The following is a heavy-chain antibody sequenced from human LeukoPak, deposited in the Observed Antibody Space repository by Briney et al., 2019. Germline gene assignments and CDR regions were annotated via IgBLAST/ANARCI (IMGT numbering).Heavy chain of an antibody. J-gene: IGHJ4*02. D-gene: IGHD3-10*01. CDR3: ARVYDGSGTIAPGGLSDR. CDR1: GRSFSFYY. V-gene: IGHV4-34*01. Sequence: SQTLSLTCGVWGRSFSFYYWRYPRQPPGKGLEWIGEINHSGSTNYNPSLKSRVTISVDTSENQFSLKLSSVTAAVTAVYYCARVYDGSGTIAPGGLSDRGGQGTLVTVSS. CDR2: INHSGST.